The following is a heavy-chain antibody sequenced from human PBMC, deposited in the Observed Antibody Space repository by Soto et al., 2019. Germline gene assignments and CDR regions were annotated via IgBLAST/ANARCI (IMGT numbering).Heavy chain of an antibody. D-gene: IGHD1-1*01. CDR3: ARGGPENEY. J-gene: IGHJ4*02. CDR1: GGTFSSYA. V-gene: IGHV1-69*12. Sequence: QVQLVQSGAEVKKPGSSVKVSCKASGGTFSSYALIWVRQAPGQGLEWMGGIIPMSGATNYAQKFQGRVTFTADESTNTAYLELTSLRSEDTDVYYCARGGPENEYWRQGTLVTVSS. CDR2: IIPMSGAT.